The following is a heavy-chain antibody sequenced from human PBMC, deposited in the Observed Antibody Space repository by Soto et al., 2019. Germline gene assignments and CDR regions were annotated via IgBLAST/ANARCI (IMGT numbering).Heavy chain of an antibody. CDR2: VFDVERA. Sequence: EVRLVESGGGLIQPGGSLRLSCEVSGFSVSSNYMSWVRQAPGKGLEWVSVVFDVERANFADSVKGRFTVSRDISERTVFLQMNSLRAEDTAVYYCARPHSAAFAWAAESWGQGTLVIVSS. V-gene: IGHV3-53*01. CDR1: GFSVSSNY. CDR3: ARPHSAAFAWAAES. D-gene: IGHD1-26*01. J-gene: IGHJ5*02.